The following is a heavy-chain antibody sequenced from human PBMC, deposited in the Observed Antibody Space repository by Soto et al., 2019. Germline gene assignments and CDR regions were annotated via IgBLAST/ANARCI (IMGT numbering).Heavy chain of an antibody. CDR1: GYTFTSYG. Sequence: ASVKVSCKASGYTFTSYGISWVRQAPGQGLEWMGWISAHNGNTNYAQKLQGRVTMTTDTSTSTAYMELRSLRSDDTAVYYCARDLSTVAAPPEPDAFDIWGQGTMGTVSS. D-gene: IGHD2-15*01. CDR2: ISAHNGNT. V-gene: IGHV1-18*01. CDR3: ARDLSTVAAPPEPDAFDI. J-gene: IGHJ3*02.